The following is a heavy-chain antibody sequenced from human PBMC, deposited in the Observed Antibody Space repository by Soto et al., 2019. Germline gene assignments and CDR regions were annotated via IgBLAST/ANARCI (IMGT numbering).Heavy chain of an antibody. J-gene: IGHJ4*02. CDR1: GFALTTYT. D-gene: IGHD1-26*01. Sequence: GGSLRLSCVASGFALTTYTMNWVRQGPGTGLEWVSSINGRSNYKYYSDSVKGRFTVSRDNAQDSLFLQMSRLGPEDTAVYYCVREDGVVGASSAFDSWGQGTLVTVSS. V-gene: IGHV3-21*01. CDR3: VREDGVVGASSAFDS. CDR2: INGRSNYK.